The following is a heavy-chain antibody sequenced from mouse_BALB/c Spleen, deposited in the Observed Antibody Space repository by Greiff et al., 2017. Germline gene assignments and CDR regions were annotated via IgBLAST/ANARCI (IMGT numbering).Heavy chain of an antibody. V-gene: IGHV2-9-2*01. Sequence: QVQLKESGPGLVAPSQSLSITCTVSGFSLTSYGVHWVRQPPGKGLEWLGVIWTGGGTNYNSAFMSRLSISKDNSKSQVFLKMNSLQTDDTAIYYCVRAGHYYGYDAMDYWGQGTSVTVSS. J-gene: IGHJ4*01. CDR2: IWTGGGT. CDR1: GFSLTSYG. CDR3: VRAGHYYGYDAMDY. D-gene: IGHD1-2*01.